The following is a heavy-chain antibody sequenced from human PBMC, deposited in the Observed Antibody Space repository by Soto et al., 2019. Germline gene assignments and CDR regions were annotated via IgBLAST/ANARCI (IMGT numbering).Heavy chain of an antibody. CDR2: INAGNGNT. V-gene: IGHV1-3*01. J-gene: IGHJ5*02. Sequence: QVQLVQSGAEVKKPGASVKVSCKASGYTFTSYAMHWVRQAPGQRLEWMGWINAGNGNTKYSQKFQGRVTITRDTSASTAYMELSSLRSEDTAVYSCATGISLYNWFDPWGQGTLVTVSS. D-gene: IGHD6-13*01. CDR3: ATGISLYNWFDP. CDR1: GYTFTSYA.